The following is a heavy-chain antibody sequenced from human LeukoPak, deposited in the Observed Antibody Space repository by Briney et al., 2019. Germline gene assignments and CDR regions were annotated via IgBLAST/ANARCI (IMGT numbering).Heavy chain of an antibody. CDR3: ARHVPDIAALLNIAVARHASRKYFDY. Sequence: SETLSLTCAVYGGSFSGYYWSWIRQPPGKGLEWIGEINHSGSTNYNPSLKSRVTISVDTSKNQFSLKLSSVTAADTAVYYCARHVPDIAALLNIAVARHASRKYFDYWGQGTLVTVSS. CDR2: INHSGST. V-gene: IGHV4-34*01. J-gene: IGHJ4*02. D-gene: IGHD6-19*01. CDR1: GGSFSGYY.